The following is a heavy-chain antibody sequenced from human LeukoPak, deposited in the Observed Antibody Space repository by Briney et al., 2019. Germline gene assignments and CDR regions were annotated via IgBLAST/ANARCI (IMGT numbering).Heavy chain of an antibody. CDR2: IYYSGNT. V-gene: IGHV4-59*01. Sequence: PSEILSLTCAVSGGSISSGYWSWIRQPPGKGLEWIGYIYYSGNTNYNPSLKTRVTISVDSSKNKFSLKLNSVAAADTAVYFCARHAVGTIRAFDIWGQGTMVTVSS. J-gene: IGHJ3*02. CDR3: ARHAVGTIRAFDI. CDR1: GGSISSGY. D-gene: IGHD1-26*01.